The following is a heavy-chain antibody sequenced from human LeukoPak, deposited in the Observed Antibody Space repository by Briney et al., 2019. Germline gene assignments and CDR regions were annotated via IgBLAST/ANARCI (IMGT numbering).Heavy chain of an antibody. CDR2: ISSSGSTI. J-gene: IGHJ5*02. Sequence: PGGSLRLSCVASGFTFSSYEMNWVRQAPGKGLEWVSYISSSGSTIYYADSLKGRFTISRDNAKNSLHLQMNSLRAEDTAVYYCARGSEQLYNWFDPWGQGTLVIVSA. V-gene: IGHV3-48*03. CDR3: ARGSEQLYNWFDP. D-gene: IGHD6-6*01. CDR1: GFTFSSYE.